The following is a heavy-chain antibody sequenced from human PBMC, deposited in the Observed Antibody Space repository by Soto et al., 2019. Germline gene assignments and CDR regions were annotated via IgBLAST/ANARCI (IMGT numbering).Heavy chain of an antibody. CDR2: IIPIFGTA. CDR3: ARAGYSSSPGAFDI. J-gene: IGHJ3*02. D-gene: IGHD6-6*01. V-gene: IGHV1-69*13. Sequence: SVEVSGKSSGGTCRSYAMSWVRQGSGQGLEWMGGIIPIFGTANYAQKFQGRVTITADESTSTAYMELSSLRSENTAVYYCARAGYSSSPGAFDIWGQGTMVTVSS. CDR1: GGTCRSYA.